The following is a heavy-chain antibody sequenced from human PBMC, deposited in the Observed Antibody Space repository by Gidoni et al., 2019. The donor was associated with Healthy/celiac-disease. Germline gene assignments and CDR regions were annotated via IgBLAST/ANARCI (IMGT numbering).Heavy chain of an antibody. D-gene: IGHD5-18*01. CDR1: ISSSSYY. J-gene: IGHJ4*02. CDR3: ARQLGYEYYFDY. Sequence: ISSSSYYWGWIRQPPGKGLEWIGSIYYSGSTYYNPSLKSRVTISVDTSKNQFSLKLSSVTAADTAVYYCARQLGYEYYFDYWGQGTLVTVSS. CDR2: IYYSGST. V-gene: IGHV4-39*01.